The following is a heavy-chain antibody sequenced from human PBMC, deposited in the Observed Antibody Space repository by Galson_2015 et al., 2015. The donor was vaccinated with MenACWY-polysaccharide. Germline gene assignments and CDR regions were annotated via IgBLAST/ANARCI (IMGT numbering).Heavy chain of an antibody. CDR3: ASLPLGNCGSVSCYGYFHH. CDR1: GGSISSYK. Sequence: ETLSLTCSVSGGSISSYKWIWIRQSPERGLEWIGYMSYSGFSNYNPSLKSRATVSLDTSKNQFSLKLSFVTAADTAVYYCASLPLGNCGSVSCYGYFHHWGQGTLVTVSS. CDR2: MSYSGFS. D-gene: IGHD2-2*01. J-gene: IGHJ1*01. V-gene: IGHV4-59*08.